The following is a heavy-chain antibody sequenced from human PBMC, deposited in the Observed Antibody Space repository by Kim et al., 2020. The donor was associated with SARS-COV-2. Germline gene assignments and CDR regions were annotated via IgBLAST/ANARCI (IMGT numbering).Heavy chain of an antibody. J-gene: IGHJ4*02. CDR2: INHSGST. CDR3: ARVDRMRSSWPLPTPRKSYYFDY. V-gene: IGHV4-34*01. Sequence: SETLSLTCAVYGGSFSGYYWSWIRQPPGKGLEWIGEINHSGSTNYNPSLKSRVTISVDTSKNQFSLKLSSVTAADTAVYYCARVDRMRSSWPLPTPRKSYYFDYWGQGTLVTVSS. CDR1: GGSFSGYY. D-gene: IGHD6-13*01.